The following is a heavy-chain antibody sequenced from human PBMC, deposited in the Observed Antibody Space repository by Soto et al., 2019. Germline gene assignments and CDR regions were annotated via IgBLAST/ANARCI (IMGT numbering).Heavy chain of an antibody. D-gene: IGHD6-13*01. V-gene: IGHV4-4*07. Sequence: SSETLSLTCTVSGGSLNSYYWTWIRQPAGKGLEWIGRIFTSGSTNNNPSLKSRVTMSVDTSKNQFSLKLSSVTAADTAVYYCAAYNSTLGTSDIWGQGTMVTVSS. CDR1: GGSLNSYY. J-gene: IGHJ3*02. CDR2: IFTSGST. CDR3: AAYNSTLGTSDI.